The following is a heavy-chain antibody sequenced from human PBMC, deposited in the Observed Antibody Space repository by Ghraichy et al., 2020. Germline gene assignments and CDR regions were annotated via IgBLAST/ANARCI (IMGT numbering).Heavy chain of an antibody. CDR1: GGSFSGYY. Sequence: SETLSLTCAVYGGSFSGYYWSWIRQPPGKGLEWIGEINHSGSTNYNPSLKSRVTISVDTSKNQFSLKLSSVTAADTAVYYCARGTLDCTNGVCYLLGVDYWGQGTLVTVSS. D-gene: IGHD2-8*01. CDR2: INHSGST. J-gene: IGHJ4*02. V-gene: IGHV4-34*01. CDR3: ARGTLDCTNGVCYLLGVDY.